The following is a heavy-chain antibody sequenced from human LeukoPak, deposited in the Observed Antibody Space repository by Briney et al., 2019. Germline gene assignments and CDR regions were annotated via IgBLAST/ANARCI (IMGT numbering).Heavy chain of an antibody. Sequence: SEKVSCKVSVYTLTELSMHWVRQTPGKGLEWVGGVDPEYGETSYAQKFQGRITMKKDKSTDTAYMELSSMRAEDKAVYYCATDRAGFDSSGYYYVCCFDFWGQGTLVTVSS. D-gene: IGHD3-22*01. CDR1: VYTLTELS. CDR2: VDPEYGET. J-gene: IGHJ4*02. CDR3: ATDRAGFDSSGYYYVCCFDF. V-gene: IGHV1-24*01.